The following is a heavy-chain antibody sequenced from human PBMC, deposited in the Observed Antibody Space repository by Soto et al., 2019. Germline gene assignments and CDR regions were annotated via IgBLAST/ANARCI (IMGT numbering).Heavy chain of an antibody. D-gene: IGHD3-10*01. V-gene: IGHV3-9*01. J-gene: IGHJ3*02. CDR2: ISWNSGSI. CDR1: GFTFDDYA. Sequence: EVQLVESGGGLVQPGRSLRLSCAASGFTFDDYAMHWVRQAPGKGLEWVSGISWNSGSIGYADSVKGRFTISRDNAKNSLYLQMNSLRAEDTALYYFAKDMGTETVLLLPSQQLDAFDIWCQGTMVTVSS. CDR3: AKDMGTETVLLLPSQQLDAFDI.